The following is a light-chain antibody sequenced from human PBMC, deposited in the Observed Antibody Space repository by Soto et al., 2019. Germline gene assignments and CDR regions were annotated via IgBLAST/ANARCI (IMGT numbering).Light chain of an antibody. CDR1: QSVASSF. J-gene: IGKJ5*01. CDR3: QQYGSSPIT. Sequence: EIVLTQSPGTLSLAPGERATLSCRASQSVASSFSAWYQQKPGQAPRLLIYGASSRATGIPDRFSGSGSGTDFTLTISRLEPADFAVYYCQQYGSSPITFGQGTRLEIK. V-gene: IGKV3-20*01. CDR2: GAS.